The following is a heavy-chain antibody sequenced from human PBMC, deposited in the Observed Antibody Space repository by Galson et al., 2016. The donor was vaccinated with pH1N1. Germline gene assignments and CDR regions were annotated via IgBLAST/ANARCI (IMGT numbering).Heavy chain of an antibody. CDR1: GFTFSSYA. J-gene: IGHJ4*02. CDR3: VKGARVPTAPPTDY. Sequence: SLRLSCAVSGFTFSSYAMNWVRQAPGKGLEWVSTISGSGISAYYADSVKGRFTISRDNSKYTLYMQMNTLRAEDTAVYYCVKGARVPTAPPTDYWGQGTLVAVSS. CDR2: ISGSGISA. D-gene: IGHD1-1*01. V-gene: IGHV3-23*01.